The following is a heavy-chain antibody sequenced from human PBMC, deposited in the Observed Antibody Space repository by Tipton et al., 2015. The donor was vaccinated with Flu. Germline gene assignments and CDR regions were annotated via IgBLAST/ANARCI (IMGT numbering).Heavy chain of an antibody. D-gene: IGHD6-13*01. CDR3: ARGPLPDSNWYNGMDV. V-gene: IGHV3-13*01. J-gene: IGHJ6*02. Sequence: SLRLSCAASGFTFSSYDTHWVRQATGKGLEWVSAIGSAGDTYYLDSVKGRFTISRDNAKNSLYLQMNSLRVGDTAVYYCARGPLPDSNWYNGMDVWGQGTTVTVSS. CDR1: GFTFSSYD. CDR2: IGSAGDT.